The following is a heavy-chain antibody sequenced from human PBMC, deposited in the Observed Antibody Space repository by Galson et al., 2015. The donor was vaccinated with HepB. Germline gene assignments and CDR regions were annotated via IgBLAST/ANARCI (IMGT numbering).Heavy chain of an antibody. V-gene: IGHV4-59*08. Sequence: ETVSLTCTVSGGSISSYYWSWIRQPPGKGLEWIGNIYYTGGSNYNPSLESRVSISVDTSRKQFSLKLTSVTAADTAGYYCARGRVQQWVREFDPWGQGTLVIVSS. CDR2: IYYTGGS. CDR1: GGSISSYY. J-gene: IGHJ5*02. D-gene: IGHD6-19*01. CDR3: ARGRVQQWVREFDP.